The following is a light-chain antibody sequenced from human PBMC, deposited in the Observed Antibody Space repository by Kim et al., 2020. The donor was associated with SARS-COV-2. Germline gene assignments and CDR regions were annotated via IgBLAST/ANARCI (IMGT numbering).Light chain of an antibody. Sequence: HRVTIPCSEGRPNTGSKPGNRCLQHPATSHKRLLFSSNQRPSGVPNGFSGSKSGTSASLAISGLQSDDEADYYCAAWDDSLNGWVFGGGTKVTVL. CDR3: AAWDDSLNGWV. V-gene: IGLV1-44*01. CDR2: SSN. CDR1: RPNTGSKP. J-gene: IGLJ3*02.